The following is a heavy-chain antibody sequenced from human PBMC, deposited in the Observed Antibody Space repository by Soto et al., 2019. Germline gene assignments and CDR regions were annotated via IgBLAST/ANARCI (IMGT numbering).Heavy chain of an antibody. J-gene: IGHJ4*02. CDR1: GYTFTSYA. V-gene: IGHV1-3*01. Sequence: QVQLVQSGAEVKKPGASVKVSCKASGYTFTSYAMHWVRQAPGQRLEWMGWINAGNGNTQYSQKFQGRVTITRDTSASTAYMELSSLRSEDTAVYYCARDLPFDYWGQGTLVTVSS. CDR3: ARDLPFDY. CDR2: INAGNGNT.